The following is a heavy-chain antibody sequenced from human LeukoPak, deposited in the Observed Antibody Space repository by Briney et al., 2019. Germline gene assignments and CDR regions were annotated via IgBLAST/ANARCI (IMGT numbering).Heavy chain of an antibody. D-gene: IGHD3-22*01. CDR3: AKDKRPITYYYDSSGYS. V-gene: IGHV3-23*01. Sequence: GGSLRLSCAASGFTFSSYAMSWVRQAPGKGLEWVSAISGSGGSRYYADSVKGRFTISRDNSKNTLYLQMNSLRAEDTAVYYCAKDKRPITYYYDSSGYSWGQGTLVTVSS. CDR1: GFTFSSYA. CDR2: ISGSGGSR. J-gene: IGHJ4*02.